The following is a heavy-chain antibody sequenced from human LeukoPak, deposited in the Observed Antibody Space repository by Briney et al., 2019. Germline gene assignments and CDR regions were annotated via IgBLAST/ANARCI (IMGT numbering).Heavy chain of an antibody. D-gene: IGHD3-16*02. J-gene: IGHJ3*02. CDR2: ISGSGGST. CDR1: GFTFSSYA. Sequence: GGSLRLSCAASGFTFSSYAMTWVRQAPGKGLEWVSGISGSGGSTYYADSVRGRFTISRDNSKNTLYLQMNSLRAEDTAVYYCAKERRGENVWGSYRDAFDMWGQGTMVTVSS. CDR3: AKERRGENVWGSYRDAFDM. V-gene: IGHV3-23*01.